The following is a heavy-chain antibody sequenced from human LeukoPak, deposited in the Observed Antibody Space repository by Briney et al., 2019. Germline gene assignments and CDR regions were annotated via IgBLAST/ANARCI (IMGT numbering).Heavy chain of an antibody. CDR1: GFTLSSYG. D-gene: IGHD3-22*01. CDR3: AKISYYDSSRPFDY. CDR2: IRYDGSDK. V-gene: IGHV3-30*02. Sequence: GGSLRLSCAASGFTLSSYGMHWVRQAPGKGLEWVAFIRYDGSDKYYADSVKGRFTISKDNSKNTLYLQMNSLRAEDTAVYYCAKISYYDSSRPFDYWGQGTLVTVSS. J-gene: IGHJ4*02.